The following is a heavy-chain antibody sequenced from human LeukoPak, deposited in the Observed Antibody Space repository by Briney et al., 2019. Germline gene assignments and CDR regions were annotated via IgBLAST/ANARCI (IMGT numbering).Heavy chain of an antibody. D-gene: IGHD2-21*02. Sequence: PSQTLSLTCTVSGVSISSGSYYWSWIRQPAGKGLEWIGRIYTSGSTNYNPSLKSRVTISVDTSKNQFSLKLSSVTAADTAVYYCARAGGDMNCGGDCLSYDYWGQGTLVTVSS. V-gene: IGHV4-61*02. J-gene: IGHJ4*02. CDR1: GVSISSGSYY. CDR2: IYTSGST. CDR3: ARAGGDMNCGGDCLSYDY.